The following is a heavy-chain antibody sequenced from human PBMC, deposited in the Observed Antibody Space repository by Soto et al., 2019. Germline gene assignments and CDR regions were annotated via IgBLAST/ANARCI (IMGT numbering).Heavy chain of an antibody. D-gene: IGHD3-16*02. CDR1: GFTFSSYA. Sequence: QVQLVESGGGVVQPGRSLRLSCAASGFTFSSYAMHWVRQAPGKGLEWVAVISYDGSDKYYADSVKGRFTISRDNSKNTLNLEMNSLRAEDTAVYYSAKALGELSPESYDYWGQGTLITVSS. J-gene: IGHJ4*02. V-gene: IGHV3-30*18. CDR2: ISYDGSDK. CDR3: AKALGELSPESYDY.